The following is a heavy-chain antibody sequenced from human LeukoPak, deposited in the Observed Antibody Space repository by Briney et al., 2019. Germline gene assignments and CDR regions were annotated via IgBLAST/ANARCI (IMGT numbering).Heavy chain of an antibody. CDR3: ARDHEGYYGSGSYGY. Sequence: GGSLRLSCAASGFTVSSNYMSWVRQAPGKGLEWVSVIYSGGSTYYADSVKGRFTISRDNSKNTLYLQMSSLRAEDTAVYYCARDHEGYYGSGSYGYWGQGTLVTVSS. J-gene: IGHJ4*02. CDR2: IYSGGST. V-gene: IGHV3-53*01. D-gene: IGHD3-10*01. CDR1: GFTVSSNY.